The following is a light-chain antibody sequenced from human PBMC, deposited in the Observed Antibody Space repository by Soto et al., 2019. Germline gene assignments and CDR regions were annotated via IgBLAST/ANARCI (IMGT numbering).Light chain of an antibody. Sequence: EIVLTQSPGTLSLSPGERATLSCRASQSVSSSSLAWYQQRPGQAPRLLIFTASSRATGTPDRFSGSGSGTDFTLTISRLEPEDFAVYYCQLYGNSPPDTFGPGTKLEIK. CDR3: QLYGNSPPDT. V-gene: IGKV3-20*01. J-gene: IGKJ2*01. CDR1: QSVSSSS. CDR2: TAS.